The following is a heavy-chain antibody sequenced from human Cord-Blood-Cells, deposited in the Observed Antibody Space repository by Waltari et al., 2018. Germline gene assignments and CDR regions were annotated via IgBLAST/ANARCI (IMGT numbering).Heavy chain of an antibody. CDR3: ARRLGGQLAWNDALDI. D-gene: IGHD3-16*01. CDR1: GGSISSSSYY. J-gene: IGHJ3*02. V-gene: IGHV4-39*01. CDR2: IYYSVRP. Sequence: QLQLQESVPGLVKPSETLSLTCAVSGGSISSSSYYWGWIRQPPGKGLGWVGSIYYSVRPYSNPSLRSRGVISIDTSKNQFSLKLSSVTGADTAVYYCARRLGGQLAWNDALDILGQGTMVTVSS.